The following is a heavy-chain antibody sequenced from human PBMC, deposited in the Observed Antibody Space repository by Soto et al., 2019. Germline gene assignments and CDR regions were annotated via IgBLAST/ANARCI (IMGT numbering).Heavy chain of an antibody. Sequence: GGSLRLSCAASGFSFSSYGMHWVRQAPGKGLEWVAVIWYDGSNKYYADSVKGRFTISRDNSKNTLYLQMNSVRAEDTAVSYWAKGPPPPSGWYKSFDYWGQGTLVTSPQ. V-gene: IGHV3-33*06. J-gene: IGHJ4*02. CDR1: GFSFSSYG. D-gene: IGHD6-19*01. CDR3: AKGPPPPSGWYKSFDY. CDR2: IWYDGSNK.